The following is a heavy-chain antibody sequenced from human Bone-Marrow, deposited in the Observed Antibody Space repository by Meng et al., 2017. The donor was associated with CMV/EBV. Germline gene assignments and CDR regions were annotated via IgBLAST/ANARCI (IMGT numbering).Heavy chain of an antibody. J-gene: IGHJ4*02. Sequence: GESLKISCAASGFTFSGYAMHWVRQAPGKGLEWVAVISYDGSNKYYADSVKGRFTISRDNSKNTLYLQINSLRAEDTAVYYCARGVHWASFDYWGQGTLVTVSS. CDR3: ARGVHWASFDY. D-gene: IGHD3-16*01. V-gene: IGHV3-30*04. CDR2: ISYDGSNK. CDR1: GFTFSGYA.